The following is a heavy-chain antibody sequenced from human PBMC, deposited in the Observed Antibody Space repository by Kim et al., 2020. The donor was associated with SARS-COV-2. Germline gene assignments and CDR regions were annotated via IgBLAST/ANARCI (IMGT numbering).Heavy chain of an antibody. Sequence: YAGSVKGRYTNSRDNSQHTLYLEMNSLRAEDTAVYYCARTLVLSRYYGMDVWGQGTTVTVSS. V-gene: IGHV3-33*01. J-gene: IGHJ6*02. D-gene: IGHD6-13*01. CDR3: ARTLVLSRYYGMDV.